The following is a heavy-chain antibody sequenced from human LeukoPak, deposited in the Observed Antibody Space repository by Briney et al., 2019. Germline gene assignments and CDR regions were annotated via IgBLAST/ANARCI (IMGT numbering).Heavy chain of an antibody. Sequence: RSSETLSLICTVSGGSISSYYWSWIRQPPGKGLEWIGYIYYSGSTNYNPSLKSRVTISVDTSKNQFSLKLSSVTAADTAVYYCARDRVPTDWGQGTLVTVSS. CDR1: GGSISSYY. CDR2: IYYSGST. D-gene: IGHD2-2*01. J-gene: IGHJ4*02. V-gene: IGHV4-59*01. CDR3: ARDRVPTD.